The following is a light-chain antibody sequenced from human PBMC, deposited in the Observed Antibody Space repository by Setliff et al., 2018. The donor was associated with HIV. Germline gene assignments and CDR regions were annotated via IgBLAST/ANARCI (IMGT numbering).Light chain of an antibody. J-gene: IGLJ2*01. CDR1: SSDIGSYNF. CDR2: EVS. V-gene: IGLV2-23*02. Sequence: QSVLTQPASVSGSPGQSITISCTGTSSDIGSYNFVSWYQQHPGKAPKLIIYEVSKWPSGVSDRFSGSKSGNTASLTISGLRAEDEADYYCCSYGGETIRLFGGGTKVTVL. CDR3: CSYGGETIRL.